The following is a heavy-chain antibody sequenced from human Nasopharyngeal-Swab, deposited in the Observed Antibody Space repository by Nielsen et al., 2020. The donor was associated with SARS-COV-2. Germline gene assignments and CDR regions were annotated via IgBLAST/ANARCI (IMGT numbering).Heavy chain of an antibody. J-gene: IGHJ4*02. CDR1: GFTFSNYN. Sequence: GESLKISCAASGFTFSNYNMHWVRQAPGKGLELISYISKSSSTVYYADSVKGRTTISRDNAKSSLYLQMNRLTNEDTAVYYCAREGSFVAPDTFDRWGQGTLVTVSS. CDR3: AREGSFVAPDTFDR. CDR2: ISKSSSTV. V-gene: IGHV3-48*02. D-gene: IGHD5-12*01.